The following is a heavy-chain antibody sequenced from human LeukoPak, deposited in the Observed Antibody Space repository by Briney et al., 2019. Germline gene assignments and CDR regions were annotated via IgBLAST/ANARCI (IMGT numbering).Heavy chain of an antibody. CDR1: GFTFSSYS. Sequence: GGSLRLSCAASGFTFSSYSMNWVRQAPGKGLEWVSSISSSSSYIYYADSVKGRFTISRDNAKNSLYLQMNSLRAEDTAVYYCARGLRYCSSTSCYSIDAFDIWGQGTMVTVSS. CDR2: ISSSSSYI. J-gene: IGHJ3*02. D-gene: IGHD2-2*01. V-gene: IGHV3-21*01. CDR3: ARGLRYCSSTSCYSIDAFDI.